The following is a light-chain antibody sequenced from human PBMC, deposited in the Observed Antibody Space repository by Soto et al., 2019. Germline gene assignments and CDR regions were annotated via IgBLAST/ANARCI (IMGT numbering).Light chain of an antibody. CDR1: QSVRNN. CDR3: QEYDNGPPWT. V-gene: IGKV3-15*01. J-gene: IGKJ1*01. Sequence: VRTQSPSTLYDPLGERVTLSCRASQSVRNNLAWYQQKPGQPPRLLIYGASTRATDIPARFSGSGSGTEFTLTISGLQSDDFAVYYCQEYDNGPPWTFGQVTKV. CDR2: GAS.